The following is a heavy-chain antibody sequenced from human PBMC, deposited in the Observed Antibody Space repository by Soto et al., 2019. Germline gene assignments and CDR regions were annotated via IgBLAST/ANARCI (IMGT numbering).Heavy chain of an antibody. V-gene: IGHV4-59*08. J-gene: IGHJ4*02. CDR2: TYYSGST. CDR1: GGSISSYY. Sequence: SETLSLTCTVSGGSISSYYWSWIRQPPGKGLEWIGYTYYSGSTTYTPSLKSRVTIAVDTSKNQFSLRLNSVTAADTAVYYCARLGGYYQAFDQWGQGSLVTVSS. D-gene: IGHD3-22*01. CDR3: ARLGGYYQAFDQ.